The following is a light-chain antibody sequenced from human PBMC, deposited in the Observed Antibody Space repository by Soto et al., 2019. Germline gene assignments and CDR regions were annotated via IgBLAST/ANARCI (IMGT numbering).Light chain of an antibody. Sequence: QSALTQPASVSWSPGQSITISCTGTSSDGGGYNYVSWYQQHPGKAPKLMIYDVSNRPSGVSNRFSGSKSGNTASLTISGLQAEDEADYYCSSYTSSSTLEVFGGWTKLTVL. CDR3: SSYTSSSTLEV. CDR1: SSDGGGYNY. V-gene: IGLV2-14*01. J-gene: IGLJ2*01. CDR2: DVS.